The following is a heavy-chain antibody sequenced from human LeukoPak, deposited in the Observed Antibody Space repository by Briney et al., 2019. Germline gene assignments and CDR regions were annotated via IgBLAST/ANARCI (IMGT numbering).Heavy chain of an antibody. V-gene: IGHV1-2*02. D-gene: IGHD6-19*01. Sequence: GASVKVSCKASGYTFTGYYIHWVRQAPGQGLEWVGWINSNSGGTSYAQKFQGRVTMTRDTSISTVYMELSRLTSDDTAIYYCSRDLKGYKSGPPSVDPWGQGTLVTVSS. CDR2: INSNSGGT. J-gene: IGHJ5*02. CDR3: SRDLKGYKSGPPSVDP. CDR1: GYTFTGYY.